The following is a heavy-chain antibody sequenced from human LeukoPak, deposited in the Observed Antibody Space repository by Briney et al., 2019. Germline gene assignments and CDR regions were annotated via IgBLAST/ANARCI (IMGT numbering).Heavy chain of an antibody. CDR1: GGSISSYY. V-gene: IGHV4-59*01. CDR3: ARARSDYDILTGYSSGYFDY. D-gene: IGHD3-9*01. Sequence: SETLSLTCTVSGGSISSYYWSWIRQPPGKGLEWIGYIYYSGSTIYNPSLKSRVTISVDTSKNQFSLKLSSVTAADTAVYYCARARSDYDILTGYSSGYFDYWGQGTLVTVSS. CDR2: IYYSGST. J-gene: IGHJ4*02.